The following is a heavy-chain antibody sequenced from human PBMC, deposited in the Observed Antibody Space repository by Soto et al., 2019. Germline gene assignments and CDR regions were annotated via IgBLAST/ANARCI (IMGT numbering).Heavy chain of an antibody. D-gene: IGHD6-19*01. CDR1: GGTFSSYA. CDR3: ARDRLRDQGDWLEIGEGYYYGMDV. Sequence: QVQLVQSGAEVKKPGSSVKVSCKASGGTFSSYAISWVRQAPGQGLEWMGGIIPIFGTANYAQKFQGRVTSTAEESTSRGYMELSSLRSEDTAVYYCARDRLRDQGDWLEIGEGYYYGMDVWGQGTTVTVSS. V-gene: IGHV1-69*12. CDR2: IIPIFGTA. J-gene: IGHJ6*02.